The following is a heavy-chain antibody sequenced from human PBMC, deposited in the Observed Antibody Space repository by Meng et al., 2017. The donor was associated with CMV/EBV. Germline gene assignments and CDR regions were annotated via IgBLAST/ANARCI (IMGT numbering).Heavy chain of an antibody. Sequence: GGSLRLSCAASGFTFDDYGMSWARQAPGKGLEWVSGINWNGGSTGYADSVKGRFTISRDNAKNSLYLQMNSLRAEDTALYYCARYLGGDPYYYGMDVWGQGTTVTVSS. CDR3: ARYLGGDPYYYGMDV. CDR1: GFTFDDYG. D-gene: IGHD3-16*01. CDR2: INWNGGST. J-gene: IGHJ6*02. V-gene: IGHV3-20*04.